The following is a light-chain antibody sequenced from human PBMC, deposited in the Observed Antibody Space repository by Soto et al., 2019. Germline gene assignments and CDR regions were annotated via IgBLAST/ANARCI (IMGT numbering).Light chain of an antibody. Sequence: DIQMTQSPSSLSASVGDRVTITCRASQSISSYLNWYQQKPGKAPKLLIYAASSLQSGGPSRFSGSGSGTDFTLTISSLQPEDFATYSCQQSYSTPFTFGPGTKVDIK. CDR2: AAS. V-gene: IGKV1-39*01. CDR1: QSISSY. J-gene: IGKJ3*01. CDR3: QQSYSTPFT.